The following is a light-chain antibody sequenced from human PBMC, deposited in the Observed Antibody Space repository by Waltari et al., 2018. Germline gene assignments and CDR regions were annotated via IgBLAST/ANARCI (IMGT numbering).Light chain of an antibody. CDR1: QSVLYSSTNTNY. CDR2: WSS. V-gene: IGKV4-1*01. Sequence: DIVMTQSPDSLAVSLGERATIDCTSSQSVLYSSTNTNYLAGYQQKPGQTPKLLSYWSSTRESGVPDRFSGSGSGTAFTLTISSLQAEDVAVYYCQQYYTTPLTFGGGTKVEIK. J-gene: IGKJ4*01. CDR3: QQYYTTPLT.